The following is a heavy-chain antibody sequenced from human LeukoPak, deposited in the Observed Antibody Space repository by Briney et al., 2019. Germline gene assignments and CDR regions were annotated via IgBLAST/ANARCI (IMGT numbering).Heavy chain of an antibody. V-gene: IGHV3-64*01. CDR2: ISGNGATT. CDR1: GFTFVNSV. J-gene: IGHJ4*02. D-gene: IGHD3-22*01. Sequence: GASLSLSCATSGFTFVNSVTHWVRQAPGKGLEFVSSISGNGATTYHAHTVKGRFTISRDNSLNTVSLVRGSLSTDDMAVYYCARGPYSSGVHYFDFWGQGALVSVSS. CDR3: ARGPYSSGVHYFDF.